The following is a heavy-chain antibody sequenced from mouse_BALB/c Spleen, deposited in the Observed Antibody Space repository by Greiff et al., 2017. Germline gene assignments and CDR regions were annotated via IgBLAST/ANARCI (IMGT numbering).Heavy chain of an antibody. J-gene: IGHJ2*01. CDR1: GFTFSSFG. CDR3: ARSGDYDEDYFDY. V-gene: IGHV5-17*02. CDR2: ISSGSSTI. Sequence: EVQGVESGGGLVQPGGSRKLSCAASGFTFSSFGMHWVRQAPEKGLEWVAYISSGSSTIYYADTVKGRFTISRDNPKKTLFLQMTSLRSEDTAMYYCARSGDYDEDYFDYGGQGTTLTVSS. D-gene: IGHD2-4*01.